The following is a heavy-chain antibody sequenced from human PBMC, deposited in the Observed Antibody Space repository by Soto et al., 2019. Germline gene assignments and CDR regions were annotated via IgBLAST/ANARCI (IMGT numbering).Heavy chain of an antibody. J-gene: IGHJ3*02. Sequence: SEKVSSMASGSTFSSYYMHRVRQAPGQGLEWMGIINPSGGSTSYAQKFQGRVTMTRDTSAITAYMQLSSLRSEDTAVSYCARDVRASYAFDIWGQGTMVTVSS. V-gene: IGHV1-46*01. CDR1: GSTFSSYY. CDR2: INPSGGST. CDR3: ARDVRASYAFDI.